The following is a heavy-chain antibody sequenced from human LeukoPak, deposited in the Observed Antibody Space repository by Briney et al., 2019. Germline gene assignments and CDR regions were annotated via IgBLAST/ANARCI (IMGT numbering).Heavy chain of an antibody. CDR3: AKDPYYYDSSGYGYGMDV. V-gene: IGHV3-23*01. Sequence: PGGSLRLSCAASGFSLSSYAMAWVRQAPGKGLEWVSTTSGSGGSTHYADSVKGRFTISRDNSKNTLYLQMNSLRAEDTAVYYCAKDPYYYDSSGYGYGMDVWGQGTTVTVSS. J-gene: IGHJ6*02. CDR1: GFSLSSYA. CDR2: TSGSGGST. D-gene: IGHD3-22*01.